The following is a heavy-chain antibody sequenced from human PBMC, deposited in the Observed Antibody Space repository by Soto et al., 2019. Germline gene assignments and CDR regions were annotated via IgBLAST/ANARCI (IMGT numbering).Heavy chain of an antibody. V-gene: IGHV4-31*03. CDR1: GGSISSGGYY. D-gene: IGHD6-6*01. Sequence: PSETLSLTCTVSGGSISSGGYYWSWIRQHPGKGLEWIGYIYYSGSTYYNPSLKSRVTISVDTSKNQFSLKLSSVTAADTAVYYCARAYSSIAARVGNWFDPWGQGTLVTVS. CDR3: ARAYSSIAARVGNWFDP. CDR2: IYYSGST. J-gene: IGHJ5*02.